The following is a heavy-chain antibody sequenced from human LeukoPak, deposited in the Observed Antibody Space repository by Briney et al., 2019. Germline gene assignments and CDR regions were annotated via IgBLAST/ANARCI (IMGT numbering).Heavy chain of an antibody. CDR2: ISAYNGNT. CDR1: GYTFTSYG. J-gene: IGHJ4*02. D-gene: IGHD1-26*01. Sequence: ASVKVSCKASGYTFTSYGISWVRQAPGQGLEWMGWISAYNGNTNYAQKLQGRVTMTTDTSMSTAYMELRSLRSDDTAVYYCASRGSISGRYDFDYWGQGTLVTVSS. CDR3: ASRGSISGRYDFDY. V-gene: IGHV1-18*01.